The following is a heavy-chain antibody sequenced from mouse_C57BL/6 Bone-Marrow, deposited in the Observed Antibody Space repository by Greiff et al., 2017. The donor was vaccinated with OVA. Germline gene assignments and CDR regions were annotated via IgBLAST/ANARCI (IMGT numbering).Heavy chain of an antibody. D-gene: IGHD1-1*01. CDR1: GYTFTSYW. CDR3: ACYYYGSSSYYFDY. CDR2: IHPNSGST. V-gene: IGHV1-64*01. Sequence: QVQLQQPGAELVKPGASVKLSCKASGYTFTSYWMHWVKQRPGQGLEWIGMIHPNSGSTNYNEKFKSKATLTVDKSSSTAYMQLSSLTSEDSAVYYCACYYYGSSSYYFDYWGQGTTLTVSS. J-gene: IGHJ2*01.